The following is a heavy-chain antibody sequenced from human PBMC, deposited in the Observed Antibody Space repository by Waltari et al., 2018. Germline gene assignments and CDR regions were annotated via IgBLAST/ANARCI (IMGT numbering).Heavy chain of an antibody. CDR1: GFTFSSYW. V-gene: IGHV3-7*01. J-gene: IGHJ5*02. Sequence: EVQLVESGGGLVQPGGSLRLSCAASGFTFSSYWMSWVRQAPGTGLEWVANIKQDGSEKYYVDSVKGRFTISRDNAKNSLYLQMNSLRAEDTAVYYCARVRLGYCSGGSCSGWFDPWGQGTLVTVSS. CDR2: IKQDGSEK. D-gene: IGHD2-15*01. CDR3: ARVRLGYCSGGSCSGWFDP.